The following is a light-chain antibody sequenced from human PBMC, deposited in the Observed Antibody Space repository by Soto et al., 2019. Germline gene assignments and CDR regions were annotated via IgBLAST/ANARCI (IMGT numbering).Light chain of an antibody. V-gene: IGKV3-15*01. CDR2: GAS. CDR1: QSVSSN. CDR3: QQYNDWLS. J-gene: IGKJ4*01. Sequence: EIVMTQSPATLSVSPGERATLSCRASQSVSSNLAWYQQKPGQAPRLLMYGASTRATDIPVRFSGSGSGTDFTLTISSLQSEDFAVYYCQQYNDWLSFGGGTKVEIK.